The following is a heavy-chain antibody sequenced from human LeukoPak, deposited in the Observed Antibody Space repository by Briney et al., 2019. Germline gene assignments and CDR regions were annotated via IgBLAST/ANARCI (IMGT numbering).Heavy chain of an antibody. CDR3: ASLSGSGLIDY. J-gene: IGHJ4*02. V-gene: IGHV3-30-3*01. D-gene: IGHD1-26*01. CDR2: ISYDGSNK. CDR1: GFTFSSYA. Sequence: GRSLGLSCAASGFTFSSYAMHWVRQAPGKGLEWVAVISYDGSNKYYADSVKGRFTISRDNSKNTLYLQMNSLRAEDTAVYYCASLSGSGLIDYWGQGTLVTVSS.